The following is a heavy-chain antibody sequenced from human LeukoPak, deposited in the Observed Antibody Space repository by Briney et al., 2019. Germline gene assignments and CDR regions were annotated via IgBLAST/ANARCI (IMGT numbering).Heavy chain of an antibody. Sequence: GSLRLSCAASGFTFSSYGMHWVRQAPGKGLEWVAFIRYDGSNKYYADSVKGRFTISRDNSKNTLYLQMNSLRAEDTAVYYCAKERDTAMVTIDYWGQGTLVTVSS. CDR1: GFTFSSYG. D-gene: IGHD5-18*01. J-gene: IGHJ4*02. CDR2: IRYDGSNK. V-gene: IGHV3-30*02. CDR3: AKERDTAMVTIDY.